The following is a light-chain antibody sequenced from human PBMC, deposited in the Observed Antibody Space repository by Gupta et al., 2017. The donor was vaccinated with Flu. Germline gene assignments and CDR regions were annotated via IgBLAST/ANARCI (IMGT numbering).Light chain of an antibody. CDR2: GAS. CDR1: QSVSGTY. J-gene: IGKJ2*01. V-gene: IGKV3-20*01. CDR3: QHYGASPRPFT. Sequence: EIVLTQSPDTLSLSPGESATLSCRASQSVSGTYVAWYQQKPGQAPRLLIYGASSGATGIPDRFSGSGSGTDFTLTISRLEPEDFAVYYCQHYGASPRPFTFGQGTKLEIE.